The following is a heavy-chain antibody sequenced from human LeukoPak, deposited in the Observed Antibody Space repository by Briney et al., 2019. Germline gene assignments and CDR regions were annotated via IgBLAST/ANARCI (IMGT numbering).Heavy chain of an antibody. CDR3: ARDPGSGYEEHFDY. J-gene: IGHJ4*02. V-gene: IGHV3-23*01. CDR2: ISGSGGST. Sequence: GGTLRLSCAASGFTFSSYGMYWVRQAPGKGLEWVSAISGSGGSTYYADSLKGRFTISRDNSKNTLYLQMNSLRAEDTAVYYCARDPGSGYEEHFDYWGQGTLVTVSS. D-gene: IGHD5-12*01. CDR1: GFTFSSYG.